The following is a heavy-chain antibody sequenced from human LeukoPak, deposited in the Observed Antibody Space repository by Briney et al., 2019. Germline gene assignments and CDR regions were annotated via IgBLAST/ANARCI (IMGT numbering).Heavy chain of an antibody. CDR3: AKDIGNYNWHLDF. CDR1: GFTFTSYA. D-gene: IGHD4-11*01. CDR2: VSGSGGST. J-gene: IGHJ2*01. Sequence: GGSLRLSCAASGFTFTSYAVSWVRQAPGKGLEWVSAVSGSGGSTYYADSVKGRFTVSRDNSKNTLYLLMNSLRADDTAIYYCAKDIGNYNWHLDFWGRGTLVTVSS. V-gene: IGHV3-23*01.